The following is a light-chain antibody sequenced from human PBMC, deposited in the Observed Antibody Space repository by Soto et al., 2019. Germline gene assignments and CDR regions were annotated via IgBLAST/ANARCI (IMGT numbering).Light chain of an antibody. V-gene: IGKV1-12*01. Sequence: DIQMTQSPSSVSASVGDRVTITCRASQDISTWLAWYQQRPGKAPKLLIYAASSLQSGVPSRFSVSGSVTDFTLTISSLQPEDFAFYYCQQANSFPLTFGGGTTVEIK. CDR2: AAS. CDR3: QQANSFPLT. J-gene: IGKJ4*01. CDR1: QDISTW.